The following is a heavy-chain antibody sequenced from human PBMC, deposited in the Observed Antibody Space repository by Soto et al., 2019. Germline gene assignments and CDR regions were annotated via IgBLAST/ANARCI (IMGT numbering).Heavy chain of an antibody. D-gene: IGHD4-17*01. CDR2: INHSGST. V-gene: IGHV4-34*01. CDR3: VACDYGDYRRY. J-gene: IGHJ4*02. CDR1: GGSFSGYY. Sequence: QVQLQQWGAGLLKPSETLSLTCAVYGGSFSGYYWSWVRQSPRKGLEWIGEINHSGSTNYNPSLKSRLTISVDTPKNQFSLKLSSVTAADTALYYCVACDYGDYRRYWGQGSLVTVSS.